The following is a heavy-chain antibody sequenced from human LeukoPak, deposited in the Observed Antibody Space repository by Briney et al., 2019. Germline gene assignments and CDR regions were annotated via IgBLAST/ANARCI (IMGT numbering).Heavy chain of an antibody. J-gene: IGHJ3*02. CDR3: ARVYVLGYSSGWDAFDI. CDR2: IIPIFGTA. CDR1: GGTFSSYA. V-gene: IGHV1-69*01. D-gene: IGHD6-19*01. Sequence: PTVKLSCKASGGTFSSYAISWVRQAPGQGLKWMGGIIPIFGTANYAQKFQGRVTITADESTSTAYMELSSLRSEDTAVYYCARVYVLGYSSGWDAFDIWGQGTMVTVSS.